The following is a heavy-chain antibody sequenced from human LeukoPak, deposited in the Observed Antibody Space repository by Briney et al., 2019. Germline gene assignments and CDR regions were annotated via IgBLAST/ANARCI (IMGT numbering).Heavy chain of an antibody. D-gene: IGHD1-26*01. J-gene: IGHJ5*02. Sequence: PSHTLSLTCTLSGGSISSGTFYWRWSRQHPRTRPKWIGYIYYSGSTYYNPSLKSRVTISVDTSKNQFSLKLSSVTAADTAVYYCAREQGAPPNWFDPWGQGTLVTVSS. CDR1: GGSISSGTFY. V-gene: IGHV4-31*03. CDR2: IYYSGST. CDR3: AREQGAPPNWFDP.